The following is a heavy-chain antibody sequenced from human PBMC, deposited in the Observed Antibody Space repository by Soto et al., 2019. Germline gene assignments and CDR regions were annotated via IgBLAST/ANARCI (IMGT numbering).Heavy chain of an antibody. CDR1: GFTFSNAW. Sequence: EVQLVESGGALVKPGGSLRLFCGGSGFTFSNAWMAWVRQAPGKGLEWVGRTKSITDGGTIDYAAPVKGRFVISRDDSKKAQCLQMDSLKPEDTAMYYDTTSYYFGSGSYNYWGQGTLVTVSS. CDR3: TTSYYFGSGSYNY. D-gene: IGHD3-10*01. CDR2: TKSITDGGTI. V-gene: IGHV3-15*02. J-gene: IGHJ4*02.